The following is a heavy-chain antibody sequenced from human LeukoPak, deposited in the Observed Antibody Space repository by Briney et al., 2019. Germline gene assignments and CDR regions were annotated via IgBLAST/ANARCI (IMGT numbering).Heavy chain of an antibody. D-gene: IGHD2-2*01. CDR1: GFTFSSYS. CDR3: ARDYCSSTSCYYFDY. V-gene: IGHV3-21*01. J-gene: IGHJ4*02. Sequence: GGSLRLSCAASGFTFSSYSMNWVRQAPGKGLEWVSSISSSSSYIYYADSVKGRFTISRDNAKNSLYLQMNSLRAEDTAVYYCARDYCSSTSCYYFDYWGQGTLVTVSS. CDR2: ISSSSSYI.